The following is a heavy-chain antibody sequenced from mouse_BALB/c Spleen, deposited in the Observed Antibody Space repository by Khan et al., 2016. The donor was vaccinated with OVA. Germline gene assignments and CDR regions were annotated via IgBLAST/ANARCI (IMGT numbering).Heavy chain of an antibody. CDR1: GYSITSEYA. J-gene: IGHJ3*01. V-gene: IGHV3-2*02. D-gene: IGHD2-4*01. CDR2: INYSGNT. Sequence: EVQLQESGPGLVKPSQSLSLTCTVTGYSITSEYAWNWIRQFPGNKLEWMGYINYSGNTRFNPSLKSRTSITRDTSKNQFFLQLNSVTTEDTATYYCARKDYYDYDPFPYWGQGTLGTVS. CDR3: ARKDYYDYDPFPY.